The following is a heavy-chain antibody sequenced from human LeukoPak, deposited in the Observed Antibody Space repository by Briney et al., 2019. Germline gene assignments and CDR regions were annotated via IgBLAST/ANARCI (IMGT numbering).Heavy chain of an antibody. CDR2: ISSSSTTI. V-gene: IGHV3-48*02. CDR1: GFTFSSYS. J-gene: IGHJ4*02. CDR3: ARWYYYASGSLDY. Sequence: GGSLRLSCAASGFTFSSYSMNWARQAPGKGLEWISYISSSSTTISYADSVKGRFTISRDNAKNSLYLQMNSLRDEDTAVYYCARWYYYASGSLDYWGQGTLVTVSS. D-gene: IGHD3-10*01.